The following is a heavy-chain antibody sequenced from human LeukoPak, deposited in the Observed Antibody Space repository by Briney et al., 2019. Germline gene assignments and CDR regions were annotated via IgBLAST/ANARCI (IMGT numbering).Heavy chain of an antibody. CDR3: APTAEAYTSWWKV. D-gene: IGHD3-16*01. Sequence: GASVKVSCMASGYKFTDDYMHWVRQAPGQGLEFMGWINPDSGFTNYAQKFKGRVTMTRDTSISTAYLEVRSLTSDDTAVYYCAPTAEAYTSWWKVWGQGTLVTVSS. J-gene: IGHJ4*02. CDR2: INPDSGFT. V-gene: IGHV1-2*02. CDR1: GYKFTDDY.